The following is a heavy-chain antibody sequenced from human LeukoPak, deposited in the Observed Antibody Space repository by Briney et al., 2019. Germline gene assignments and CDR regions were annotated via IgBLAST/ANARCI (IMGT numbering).Heavy chain of an antibody. CDR1: GFSVSSKY. Sequence: GGSLRLSCAISGFSVSSKYMSWVRQAPGKGPEWVSVIYNDGSTYYADSVKGRFTISRDNSKNTLFLQMNSLRAEDTAVYYCARSGGVITVAPFDCWGQGSLVTVSS. D-gene: IGHD4-23*01. V-gene: IGHV3-53*01. CDR2: IYNDGST. J-gene: IGHJ4*02. CDR3: ARSGGVITVAPFDC.